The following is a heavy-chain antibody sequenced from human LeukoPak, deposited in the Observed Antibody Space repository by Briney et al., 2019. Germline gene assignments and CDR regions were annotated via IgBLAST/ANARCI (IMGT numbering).Heavy chain of an antibody. D-gene: IGHD6-13*01. CDR3: ARRQQLADGGQAFDI. CDR2: IFYSRVT. Sequence: KPSETLSLTCTVSGASIRGYYWGWIRQPPGKGLECIVHIFYSRVTNYNPSLKSRVTISLDTSKNQVSLKLSSLTAADTALYYCARRQQLADGGQAFDIWGQGTMVTVSS. J-gene: IGHJ3*02. CDR1: GASIRGYY. V-gene: IGHV4-59*01.